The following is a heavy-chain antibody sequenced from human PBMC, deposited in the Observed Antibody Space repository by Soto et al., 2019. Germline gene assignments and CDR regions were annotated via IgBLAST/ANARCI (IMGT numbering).Heavy chain of an antibody. CDR2: INHSGST. CDR3: ARGFPLWFDP. V-gene: IGHV4-34*01. J-gene: IGHJ5*02. Sequence: SETLSLTCAVYGGSFSGYYWSWIRQPPGKGLEWIGEINHSGSTNYNPSLKSRVTITRDTSASTAYMELSSLRSEDTAVYYCARGFPLWFDPWGQGTLVTVSS. CDR1: GGSFSGYY.